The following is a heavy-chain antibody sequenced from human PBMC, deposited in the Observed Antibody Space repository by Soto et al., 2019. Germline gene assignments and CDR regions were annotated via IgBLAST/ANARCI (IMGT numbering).Heavy chain of an antibody. CDR1: GYDFNSYS. J-gene: IGHJ4*02. V-gene: IGHV1-3*01. CDR2: INGGIGNT. CDR3: ARSSVTIDGLDF. Sequence: QVRLEQSRAEVKEPGASVKISCKASGYDFNSYSIHWLRQAPGQRPEYMGRINGGIGNTKFSQKLQDRLTISRDTSASAMYMELSSLTSDDTGVYYCARSSVTIDGLDFWGQGTLVIVSS. D-gene: IGHD4-17*01.